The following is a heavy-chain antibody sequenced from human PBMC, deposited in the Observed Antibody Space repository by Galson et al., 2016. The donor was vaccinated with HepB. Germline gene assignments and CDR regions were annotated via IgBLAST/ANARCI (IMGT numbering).Heavy chain of an antibody. D-gene: IGHD3/OR15-3a*01. J-gene: IGHJ6*02. Sequence: SVKVSCKASGGTFITHGISWVRQAPGQGLEWMGAIIPLTGIPNYAQKFQGRLTITADKSTTTAHMELSSLRSEDTAVYYCARAEISGQNYYYGVDVWGQETTVTVSS. CDR3: ARAEISGQNYYYGVDV. CDR2: IIPLTGIP. V-gene: IGHV1-69*10. CDR1: GGTFITHG.